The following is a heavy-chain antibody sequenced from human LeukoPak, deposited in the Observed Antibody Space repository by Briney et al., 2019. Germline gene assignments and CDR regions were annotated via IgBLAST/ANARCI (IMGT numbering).Heavy chain of an antibody. CDR3: ARRACSGDSCLDY. Sequence: IIYLYSSDTRYSPSFQGQVTISGDKSINTAYMHWSNLKASDTAMYYCARRACSGDSCLDYWGQGTLVTVSS. V-gene: IGHV5-51*01. D-gene: IGHD2-15*01. J-gene: IGHJ4*02. CDR2: IYLYSSDT.